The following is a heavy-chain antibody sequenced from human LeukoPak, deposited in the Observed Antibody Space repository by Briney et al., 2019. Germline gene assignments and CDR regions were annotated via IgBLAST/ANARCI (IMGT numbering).Heavy chain of an antibody. Sequence: SDTLSLTCTVSGRSISRYYWIWLRQPTGKALEWIGYIYHSGSTNYNPSLKSRVTISVDTSKIQFSLKLTSVTAADTAVYYCARGAAAMTLNWFDPWGQGILVTVSS. CDR1: GRSISRYY. CDR3: ARGAAAMTLNWFDP. V-gene: IGHV4-59*08. CDR2: IYHSGST. D-gene: IGHD2-2*01. J-gene: IGHJ5*02.